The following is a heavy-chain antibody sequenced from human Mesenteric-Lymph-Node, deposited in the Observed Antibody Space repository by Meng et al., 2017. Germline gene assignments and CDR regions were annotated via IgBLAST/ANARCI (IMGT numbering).Heavy chain of an antibody. D-gene: IGHD4-23*01. CDR3: ARQKYGGGHFDY. CDR2: IYSGGSM. Sequence: VQLVGSGGGLVPPGGSLILSCAASGITVSDNYMGWVRQAPGKGLEWISDIYSGGSMFYADSVKGRFTISRDNSVNTVSLQMNSLRPEDTAIYYCARQKYGGGHFDYWGQGTLVTVSS. V-gene: IGHV3-66*02. CDR1: GITVSDNY. J-gene: IGHJ4*02.